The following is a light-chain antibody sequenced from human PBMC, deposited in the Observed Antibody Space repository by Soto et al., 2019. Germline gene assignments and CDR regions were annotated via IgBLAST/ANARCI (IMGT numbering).Light chain of an antibody. J-gene: IGKJ5*01. Sequence: EIVLTQSPGTLSLSPGERATLSCKTSQSRGSNFLAWYQHKPGQAPRLLIYASSNRATGILDRFSGSASGTDFPLTINRLEPEDFAVYYCQLYGISFHLGQGTRLEIK. CDR1: QSRGSNF. CDR3: QLYGISFH. V-gene: IGKV3-20*01. CDR2: ASS.